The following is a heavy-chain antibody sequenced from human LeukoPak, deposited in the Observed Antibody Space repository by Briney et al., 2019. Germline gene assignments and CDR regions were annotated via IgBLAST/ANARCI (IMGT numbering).Heavy chain of an antibody. D-gene: IGHD3-22*01. V-gene: IGHV4-39*01. Sequence: SETLSLTCTVSGGSISSSSYYWGWIRQPPGKGLEWIGSIYYSGSTYYNPSLKSRVTISVDTSKNQFSLKLSSVTAAGTAVYYCAIPYYYDSSGYRFDYWGQGTLVTVSS. CDR3: AIPYYYDSSGYRFDY. CDR1: GGSISSSSYY. J-gene: IGHJ4*02. CDR2: IYYSGST.